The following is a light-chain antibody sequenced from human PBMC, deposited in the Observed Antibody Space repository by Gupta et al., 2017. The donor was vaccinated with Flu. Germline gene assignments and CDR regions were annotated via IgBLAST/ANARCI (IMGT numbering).Light chain of an antibody. J-gene: IGKJ4*01. V-gene: IGKV1-39*01. CDR1: QSVSSY. CDR2: AAS. CDR3: QQTYTYPPSLP. Sequence: EIKMTKYPSSLSVSVGVTITLSCRASQSVSSYVNWYLQKPGKPPRLLIYAASSLQSGVASRFSGSGSVTDFTLTISSLQPEHFATYYCQQTYTYPPSLPFGGGTKVEI.